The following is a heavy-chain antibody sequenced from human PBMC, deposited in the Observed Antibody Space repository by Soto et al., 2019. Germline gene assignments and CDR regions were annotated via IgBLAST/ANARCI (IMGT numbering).Heavy chain of an antibody. D-gene: IGHD3-10*01. CDR3: SSGITAIRGVKH. CDR2: IRSKVDGETI. V-gene: IGHV3-15*01. CDR1: GFVFSNAW. Sequence: EEQLVESGGGLVKPGGSLRLSCAASGFVFSNAWLSWARQAPGKGLEWLGRIRSKVDGETIDYAAPVKGRFRISRDDSKDTVYLQMNGLKVDDTGVYYCSSGITAIRGVKHWGQGTLVTVSS. J-gene: IGHJ4*02.